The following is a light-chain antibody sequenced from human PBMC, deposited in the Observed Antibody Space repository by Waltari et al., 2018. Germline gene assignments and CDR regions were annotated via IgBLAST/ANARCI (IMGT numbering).Light chain of an antibody. CDR1: QDIRSY. Sequence: DIQLTQSPSFLSASVGDRVTITCRAGQDIRSYLAWYQQKPGKAPKLLIYATSTLQSVVPSRFSGSGSGTEFTLTISSLQPEDSATYYCQQLNSYPLTFGPGTKVDIK. CDR3: QQLNSYPLT. CDR2: ATS. J-gene: IGKJ3*01. V-gene: IGKV1-9*01.